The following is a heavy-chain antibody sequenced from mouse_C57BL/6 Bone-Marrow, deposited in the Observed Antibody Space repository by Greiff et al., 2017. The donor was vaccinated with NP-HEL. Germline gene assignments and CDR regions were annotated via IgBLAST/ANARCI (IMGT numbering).Heavy chain of an antibody. CDR2: INPNNGGT. Sequence: EVKLQQSGPELVKPGASVKIPCKASGYTFTDYNMDWVKQSHGKSLEWIGDINPNNGGTIYNQKFKGKATLTVDKSSSTAYMELRSLTSEDTAVYYCARGKDAGPDWYFDVWGTGTTVTVSS. CDR1: GYTFTDYN. V-gene: IGHV1-18*01. J-gene: IGHJ1*03. D-gene: IGHD4-1*01. CDR3: ARGKDAGPDWYFDV.